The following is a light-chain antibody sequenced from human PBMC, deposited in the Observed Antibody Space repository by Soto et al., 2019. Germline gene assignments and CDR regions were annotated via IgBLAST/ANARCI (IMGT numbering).Light chain of an antibody. CDR3: CAYAGSSIVG. J-gene: IGLJ2*01. CDR1: SSDVGSYNL. V-gene: IGLV2-23*02. Sequence: QSVLTQPASVSGSPGQSITISCTGTSSDVGSYNLVSWYQQHPGKAPKLMIYEVSKRPSGVSNRFSGSKSGNTASLTISGLQAEDEADYYCCAYAGSSIVGFGGGTKLTVL. CDR2: EVS.